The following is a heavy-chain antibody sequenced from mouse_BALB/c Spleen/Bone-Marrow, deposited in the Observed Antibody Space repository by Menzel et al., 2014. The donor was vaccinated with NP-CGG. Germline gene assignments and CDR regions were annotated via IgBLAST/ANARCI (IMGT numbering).Heavy chain of an antibody. CDR3: ARHYGYGAMDY. Sequence: ESGGGLVKPGGSLKLSCAASGFAFSSYDMSWVRQTPEKRLEWVAYISSGGGSTYYPDTVKGRFTISRDNAKNTLYLQMSSLKSEDTAMYYCARHYGYGAMDYWGQGTSVTVSS. V-gene: IGHV5-12-1*01. D-gene: IGHD1-2*01. J-gene: IGHJ4*01. CDR2: ISSGGGST. CDR1: GFAFSSYD.